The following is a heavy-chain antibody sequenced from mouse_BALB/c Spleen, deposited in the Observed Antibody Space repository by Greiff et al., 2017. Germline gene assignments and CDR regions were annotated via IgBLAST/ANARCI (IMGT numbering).Heavy chain of an antibody. Sequence: EVQLQQSGPELVKPGASVKMSCKASGYTFTSYVMHWVKQKPGQGLEWIGYINPYNDGTKYNEKFKGKATLTSDKSSSTAYMELSSLTSEDSAVYYCARGHYGYPYSNAMDYWGQGTSVTVSS. CDR1: GYTFTSYV. CDR2: INPYNDGT. J-gene: IGHJ4*01. D-gene: IGHD1-2*01. CDR3: ARGHYGYPYSNAMDY. V-gene: IGHV1-14*01.